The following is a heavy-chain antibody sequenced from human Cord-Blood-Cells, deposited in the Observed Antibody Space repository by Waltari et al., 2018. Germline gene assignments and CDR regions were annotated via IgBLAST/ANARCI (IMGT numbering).Heavy chain of an antibody. D-gene: IGHD3-16*01. CDR1: GGSFSGYY. Sequence: QVQLQQWGAGLLKPSETLSLTCAVYGGSFSGYYWSWIRQPPGKGLEWIGEINHSGSTDYNPYRKGRGTRSVDTSKNQFSLKLGSVTAADTAVYYCARVYYDYVYGMDVWGQGTTVTVSS. CDR3: ARVYYDYVYGMDV. V-gene: IGHV4-34*01. J-gene: IGHJ6*02. CDR2: INHSGST.